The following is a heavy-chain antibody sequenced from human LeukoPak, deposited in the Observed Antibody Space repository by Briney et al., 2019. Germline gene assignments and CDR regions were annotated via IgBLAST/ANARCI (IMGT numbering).Heavy chain of an antibody. CDR1: GYTFTSYD. Sequence: ASVKVSCKASGYTFTSYDINWVRQATGQGLEWMGWMNPNSGNTGYAQKFQGRVTMTRDTSISTAYMELSRLRSDDTAVYYCARERKVRGVIILNNWFDPWGQGTLVTVSS. D-gene: IGHD3-10*01. V-gene: IGHV1-8*01. CDR3: ARERKVRGVIILNNWFDP. J-gene: IGHJ5*02. CDR2: MNPNSGNT.